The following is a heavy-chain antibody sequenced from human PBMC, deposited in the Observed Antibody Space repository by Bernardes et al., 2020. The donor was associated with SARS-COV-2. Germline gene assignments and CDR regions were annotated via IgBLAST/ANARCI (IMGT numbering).Heavy chain of an antibody. CDR2: IYYSGST. Sequence: SETLSLTCTVSGGSISSGGYYWSWLLQHPGKGLEWIGYIYYSGSTFYNPSLKSRLTISVDTSKNQFSLKLSSVTAADAAVVYCARDGGGGGDYFDYWGQGTLVTVSS. V-gene: IGHV4-31*03. J-gene: IGHJ4*02. D-gene: IGHD2-21*01. CDR3: ARDGGGGGDYFDY. CDR1: GGSISSGGYY.